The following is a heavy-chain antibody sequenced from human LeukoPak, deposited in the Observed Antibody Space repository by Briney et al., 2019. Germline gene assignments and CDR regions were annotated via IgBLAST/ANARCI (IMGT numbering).Heavy chain of an antibody. CDR2: ISSSGSTI. Sequence: PGGSLRLSCAASGFTFSDYYMSWIRQAPGKGLEWVSYISSSGSTIYYADSVKGRFTISRDNSKNTLYLQMNSLRAEDTAVYYCARDLGVRGVIYGSVLSYYYMDVWGKGTTVTVSS. J-gene: IGHJ6*03. CDR1: GFTFSDYY. D-gene: IGHD3-10*01. V-gene: IGHV3-11*04. CDR3: ARDLGVRGVIYGSVLSYYYMDV.